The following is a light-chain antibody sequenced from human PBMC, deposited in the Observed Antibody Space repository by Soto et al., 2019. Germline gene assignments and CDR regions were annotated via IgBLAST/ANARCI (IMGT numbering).Light chain of an antibody. CDR3: CSYAGSSTFKV. Sequence: QSALTQSASVSGSPGQSITISCTGTSSDVGSYNLVSWYQQHPGKAPKLMIYEGSKRPSGVSNRFSGSKSGNTASLTISGLQAEDEADYYCCSYAGSSTFKVFGGGTQLTVL. V-gene: IGLV2-23*03. CDR1: SSDVGSYNL. CDR2: EGS. J-gene: IGLJ2*01.